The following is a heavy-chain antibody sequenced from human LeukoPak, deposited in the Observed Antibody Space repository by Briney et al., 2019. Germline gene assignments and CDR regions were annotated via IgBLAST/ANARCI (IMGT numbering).Heavy chain of an antibody. V-gene: IGHV1-18*01. CDR2: ISAYNGNT. D-gene: IGHD3-9*01. CDR1: GYTFTSYG. Sequence: ASVKVSCKASGYTFTSYGISWVRQAPGQGLEWMGWISAYNGNTNYAQKLQGRVTMTTDTSTSTAYMELRSLRSDDTAVYYCARQDYDILSGHPWFDPWGQGTLVTVSS. J-gene: IGHJ5*02. CDR3: ARQDYDILSGHPWFDP.